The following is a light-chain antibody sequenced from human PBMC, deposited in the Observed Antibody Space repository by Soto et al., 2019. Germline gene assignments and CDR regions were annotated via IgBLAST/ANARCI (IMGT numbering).Light chain of an antibody. Sequence: EIVLTQSPGTLSLSPGEGATLSCRASQSVSSSYLAWYQQKPGQAPRFLIYGTSSRATGIPDRFSGSGSGTDFSLTISRLEPEDFAVYYCHQYGSSPTTLGQGTTGDIK. CDR1: QSVSSSY. CDR2: GTS. CDR3: HQYGSSPTT. J-gene: IGKJ1*01. V-gene: IGKV3-20*01.